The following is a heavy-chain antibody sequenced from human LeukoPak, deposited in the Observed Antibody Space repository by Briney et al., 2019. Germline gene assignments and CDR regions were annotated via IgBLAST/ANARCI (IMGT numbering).Heavy chain of an antibody. CDR2: IYPSGST. CDR3: GGYSSSGLDY. J-gene: IGHJ4*02. V-gene: IGHV4-61*02. Sequence: SETLSLTCTVSGGSISSGSYYWSWVRQPAGKGLEWIGRIYPSGSTNYNPSLKSRVTMSVDTSKNQFSLKLSSVTAADTAVYYCGGYSSSGLDYWGQGTLVTVSS. D-gene: IGHD6-6*01. CDR1: GGSISSGSYY.